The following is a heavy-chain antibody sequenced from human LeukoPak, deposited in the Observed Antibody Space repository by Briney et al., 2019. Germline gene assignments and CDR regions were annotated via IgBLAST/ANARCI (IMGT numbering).Heavy chain of an antibody. CDR2: IYPDDSDT. D-gene: IGHD1-20*01. J-gene: IGHJ5*01. Sequence: GESLKISCKASGYTFSDYWIGWLRQMPGKGPVCLGIIYPDDSDTRYSPSFQGQVTISADKSISTAYLQWTSLKASDTAMYYCARFLGDNNWAQRRHFDSWGQGTLVTVSS. CDR1: GYTFSDYW. CDR3: ARFLGDNNWAQRRHFDS. V-gene: IGHV5-51*01.